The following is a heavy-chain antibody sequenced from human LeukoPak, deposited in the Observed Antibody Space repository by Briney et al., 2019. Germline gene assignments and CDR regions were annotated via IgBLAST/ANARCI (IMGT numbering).Heavy chain of an antibody. CDR1: GFTFSDYY. J-gene: IGHJ4*02. Sequence: GGSLRLSCAASGFTFSDYYMSWIRQAPGKGLEWVSYISSSGSTIYYADSVKGRFTISRDNAKNSLYLQMNSLRAEDTAVYYCARDRGYSSSWYAMIDDYWGQGTLVTVSS. D-gene: IGHD6-13*01. V-gene: IGHV3-11*01. CDR3: ARDRGYSSSWYAMIDDY. CDR2: ISSSGSTI.